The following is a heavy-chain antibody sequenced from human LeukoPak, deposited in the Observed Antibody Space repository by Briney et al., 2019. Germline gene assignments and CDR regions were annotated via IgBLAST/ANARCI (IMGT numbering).Heavy chain of an antibody. D-gene: IGHD6-25*01. J-gene: IGHJ4*02. V-gene: IGHV3-21*06. CDR2: ISGRSSHM. Sequence: PGGSLRLSCTASGFTFSDYDMNWVRQAPGKGLEWVSSISGRSSHMYYADSAKGRFSISRDNAKNSVYLQMNSLRAEDTAVYYCVRASPPLRTSTAGDFWGQGTLVTVSS. CDR1: GFTFSDYD. CDR3: VRASPPLRTSTAGDF.